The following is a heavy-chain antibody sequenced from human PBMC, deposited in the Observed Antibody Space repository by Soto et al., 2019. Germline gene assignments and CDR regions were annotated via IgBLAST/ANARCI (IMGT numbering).Heavy chain of an antibody. CDR3: AKTMAVVVMTDAFDI. V-gene: IGHV3-9*01. J-gene: IGHJ3*02. Sequence: EVQLVESGGGLVQPGRSLRLSCAASGFAFDDYTMLWVRQVPGKGLEWVSGINWNSDTVGYADSVKGRFTISRDNARNSLYLQMDSLRAEDTALYYCAKTMAVVVMTDAFDIWGQGTMVTVSS. CDR2: INWNSDTV. CDR1: GFAFDDYT. D-gene: IGHD3-22*01.